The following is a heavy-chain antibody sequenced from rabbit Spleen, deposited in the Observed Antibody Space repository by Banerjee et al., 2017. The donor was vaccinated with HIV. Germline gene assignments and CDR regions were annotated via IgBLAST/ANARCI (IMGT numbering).Heavy chain of an antibody. J-gene: IGHJ4*01. CDR2: INASTGKP. D-gene: IGHD2-1*01. CDR1: GFSFSDRDV. CDR3: ARGSAAMTMVITGYYLNL. Sequence: QEQLVESGGGLVQPEGSLTLTCKASGFSFSDRDVMCWVRQAPGKGLEWIACINASTGKPVYATWAKGRFTISRTSSTTVTLRMTSLTAADTATYFCARGSAAMTMVITGYYLNLWGPGTLVTVS. V-gene: IGHV1S45*01.